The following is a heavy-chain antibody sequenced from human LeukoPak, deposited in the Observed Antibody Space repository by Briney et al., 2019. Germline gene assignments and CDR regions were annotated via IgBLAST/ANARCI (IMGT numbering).Heavy chain of an antibody. J-gene: IGHJ4*02. CDR2: IYSSGST. D-gene: IGHD3-10*01. V-gene: IGHV4-61*02. CDR3: ARNYGSGSHTDY. CDR1: GGSISSGSYY. Sequence: RPSETLSLTCTVSGGSISSGSYYWSWIRQPAGKGLEWIGRIYSSGSTNYNPSLKSRVTISVDTSKNQFSLKLSSVTAADTAVYYCARNYGSGSHTDYWGQGTLVTVSS.